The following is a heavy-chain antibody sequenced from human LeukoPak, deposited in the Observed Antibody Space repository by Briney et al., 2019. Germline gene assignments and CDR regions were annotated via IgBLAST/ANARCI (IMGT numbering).Heavy chain of an antibody. J-gene: IGHJ4*02. Sequence: SETLSLTCTVSGGSISSSSYYWGWIRQPPGKGLEWIGSIYYSGSTYYNPSLKRRVTISVDTSKKQFSLKVSSVTGADTAVYYCARHENFWSGYYDYWGQGTLVTVSS. CDR1: GGSISSSSYY. D-gene: IGHD3-3*01. V-gene: IGHV4-39*01. CDR2: IYYSGST. CDR3: ARHENFWSGYYDY.